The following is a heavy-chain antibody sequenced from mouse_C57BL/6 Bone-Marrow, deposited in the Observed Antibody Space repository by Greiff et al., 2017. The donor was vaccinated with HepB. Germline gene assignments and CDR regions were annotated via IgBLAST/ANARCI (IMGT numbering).Heavy chain of an antibody. CDR3: AKNFCDGYYGFAY. CDR2: IWRGGST. Sequence: QVQLQQSGPGLVQPSQSLSITCTVSGFSLTSYGVHWVRQSPGKGLEWLGVIWRGGSTDYNAAFMSRLSITKDNSKSQVFFKMNSLQADDTAIYYCAKNFCDGYYGFAYWGQGTLVTVSA. J-gene: IGHJ3*01. CDR1: GFSLTSYG. D-gene: IGHD2-3*01. V-gene: IGHV2-5*01.